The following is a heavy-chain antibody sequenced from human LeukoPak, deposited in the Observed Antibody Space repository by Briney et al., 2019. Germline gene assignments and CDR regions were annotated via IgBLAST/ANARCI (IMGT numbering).Heavy chain of an antibody. J-gene: IGHJ5*02. CDR3: ARGWQINSSGGFVDP. Sequence: ASVKVSCKASGYIFTDYYVHWVRQAPGQGLEWMGLINPNSGGTNFAQKFQGRVTMTSDTAITTAYMELSRLSSDDTAVYYCARGWQINSSGGFVDPWGQGTLVTVSS. D-gene: IGHD6-6*01. V-gene: IGHV1-2*02. CDR2: INPNSGGT. CDR1: GYIFTDYY.